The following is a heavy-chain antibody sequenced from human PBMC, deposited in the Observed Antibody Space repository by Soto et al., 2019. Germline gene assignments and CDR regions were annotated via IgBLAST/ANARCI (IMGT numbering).Heavy chain of an antibody. CDR2: ISWNSGSI. CDR1: GFTFDDYA. J-gene: IGHJ3*02. D-gene: IGHD2-15*01. V-gene: IGHV3-9*01. Sequence: EVQLVESGGGLVQPGRSLRLSCAASGFTFDDYAMHWVRQAPGKGLEWVSGISWNSGSIGYAYSVNGRFTISRDNAKNSLYLQMNSLRAEDTALYYCAKGVLPGYCSGGSCPPLGAFDIWGQGTMVTVSS. CDR3: AKGVLPGYCSGGSCPPLGAFDI.